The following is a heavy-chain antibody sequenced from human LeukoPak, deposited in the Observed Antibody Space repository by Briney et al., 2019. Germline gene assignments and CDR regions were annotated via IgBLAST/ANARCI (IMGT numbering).Heavy chain of an antibody. Sequence: PGGSLRLSCAASGFTFSSYAMSWVRQAPGKGLEWVSAISGSGGSTYYADSVKGRFTISRANSKNTLYLQMNSLRAEYPVVYYCAKIRDSGVWHFDYWGQGTLVTVSS. J-gene: IGHJ4*02. CDR1: GFTFSSYA. CDR3: AKIRDSGVWHFDY. CDR2: ISGSGGST. D-gene: IGHD6-19*01. V-gene: IGHV3-23*01.